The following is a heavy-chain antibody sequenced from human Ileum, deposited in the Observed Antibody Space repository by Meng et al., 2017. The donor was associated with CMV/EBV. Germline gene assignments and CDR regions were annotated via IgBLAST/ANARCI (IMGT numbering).Heavy chain of an antibody. V-gene: IGHV3-23*01. J-gene: IGHJ4*02. D-gene: IGHD2-21*01. Sequence: GGSLRLSCAASGFTFSSYAMSWVRQAPGKGLEWVSAISGSGGSTYYADSVKGRFTISRDNSKNTLYLQMKSLRAEDTAVYYCAKSHIVVVIATSADYWDQGTLVTVSS. CDR1: GFTFSSYA. CDR2: ISGSGGST. CDR3: AKSHIVVVIATSADY.